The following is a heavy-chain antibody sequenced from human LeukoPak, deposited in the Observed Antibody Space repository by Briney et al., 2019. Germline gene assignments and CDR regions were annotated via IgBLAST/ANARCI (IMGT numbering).Heavy chain of an antibody. CDR2: IRYDGSNK. V-gene: IGHV3-30*02. CDR3: AKEQEMSAITSSFEY. CDR1: GFTFSSYG. D-gene: IGHD5-24*01. Sequence: TGGSLRLSCAASGFTFSSYGMHWVRQAPGKGLEWVAFIRYDGSNKYYADSVKGRFTISRDNSKNTLYLQMNGLRAEDTAVYYCAKEQEMSAITSSFEYWGQGTLVTVSS. J-gene: IGHJ4*02.